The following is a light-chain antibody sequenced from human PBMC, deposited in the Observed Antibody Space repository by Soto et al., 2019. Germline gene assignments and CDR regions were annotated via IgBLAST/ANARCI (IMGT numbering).Light chain of an antibody. V-gene: IGKV3-20*01. J-gene: IGKJ2*01. CDR3: QLYGRSPRYT. Sequence: EIVLMQSPSTLSLSPGERVTLSCRASQTVDTNYLAWYQQKPGQAPRLLIYSVSRRATGIPDRFSGSGSGTDFTLTISSLEPEDFAVYYCQLYGRSPRYTFGQGTKLEIK. CDR1: QTVDTNY. CDR2: SVS.